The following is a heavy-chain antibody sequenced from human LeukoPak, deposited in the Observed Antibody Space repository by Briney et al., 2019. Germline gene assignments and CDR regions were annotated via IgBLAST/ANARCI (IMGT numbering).Heavy chain of an antibody. CDR3: ARYYGSGRDGDY. V-gene: IGHV4-34*12. D-gene: IGHD3-10*01. CDR2: IFYDGSP. CDR1: GGSFSGYY. Sequence: SETLSLTCAVYGGSFSGYYWGWIRQPPGKGLEWIGSIFYDGSPDYNPSLKSRVTISVDTSKNQFSLKVNSVAAADTAVYFCARYYGSGRDGDYWGQGTLVTVSS. J-gene: IGHJ4*02.